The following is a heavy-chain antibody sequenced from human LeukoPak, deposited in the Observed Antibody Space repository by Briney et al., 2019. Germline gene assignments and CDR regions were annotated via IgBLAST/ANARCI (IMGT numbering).Heavy chain of an antibody. Sequence: GGSLRLSCAASGFTFSSYEMNWVRQAPGKGLEWVSYISSSGSTIYYADSVKGRFTISRDNAKNSLYLQMNSLRAEDTAVYYCARGNYYYYYMDVWGKGTRVTISS. CDR3: ARGNYYYYYMDV. CDR2: ISSSGSTI. J-gene: IGHJ6*03. V-gene: IGHV3-48*03. CDR1: GFTFSSYE.